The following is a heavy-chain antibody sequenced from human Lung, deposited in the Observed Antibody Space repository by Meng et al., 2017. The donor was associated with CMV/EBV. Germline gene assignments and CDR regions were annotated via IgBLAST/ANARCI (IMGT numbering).Heavy chain of an antibody. CDR1: GDSVSSNRAA. Sequence: SPXXXLTXAISGDSVSSNRAAWNWIRQSPSRGLEWLGRTYNSSKCYNDYAVSVKSRITINPDTSKNQFSLQLNSVTPEDTAVYYCARGARHGSSSVSLFLCWFDPWXHGTLVTVSS. CDR3: ARGARHGSSSVSLFLCWFDP. D-gene: IGHD6-6*01. V-gene: IGHV6-1*01. CDR2: TYNSSKCYN. J-gene: IGHJ5*02.